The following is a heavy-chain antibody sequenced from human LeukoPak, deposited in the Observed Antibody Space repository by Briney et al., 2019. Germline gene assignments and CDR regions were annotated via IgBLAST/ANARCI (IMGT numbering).Heavy chain of an antibody. CDR3: AREGFDGSGVLRAFYFDY. CDR1: GFTFSSYG. D-gene: IGHD3-10*01. J-gene: IGHJ4*02. V-gene: IGHV3-33*08. Sequence: GGSLRLSCSASGFTFSSYGMHWVRQAPGKGLEWVAIIWYDGNNKYYADSVKGRFTISRDNSKNTLYLQMNSLRAEDAAVYYCAREGFDGSGVLRAFYFDYWGQGALVTVSS. CDR2: IWYDGNNK.